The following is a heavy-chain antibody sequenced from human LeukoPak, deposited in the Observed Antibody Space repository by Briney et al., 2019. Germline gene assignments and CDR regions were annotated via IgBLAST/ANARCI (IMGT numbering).Heavy chain of an antibody. V-gene: IGHV3-64*01. D-gene: IGHD6-19*01. CDR3: ARVGVAGNLDY. J-gene: IGHJ4*02. CDR1: GFSFSGYA. Sequence: PGGSLRLSCVASGFSFSGYAMHWVRQAPGKGLEYVSAITNSGDTTYYANSVKDRFTISRDNSKNTLYLQVGSLRAEDMAVYYCARVGVAGNLDYWGQGTLVIVSS. CDR2: ITNSGDTT.